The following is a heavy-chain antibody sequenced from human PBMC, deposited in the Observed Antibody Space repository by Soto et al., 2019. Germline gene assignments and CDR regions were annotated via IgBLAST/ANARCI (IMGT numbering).Heavy chain of an antibody. J-gene: IGHJ6*04. CDR3: ARDYYRFNSGEGFGMDV. Sequence: QVPLVESGGGVVQPGRSLRLACAASGFTFSSYAMHWVRQAPGKGLEWVAVISYDGSNNYYADSVKGRFTISRDNSKNTLYLKMNSLRAEDTAVYYCARDYYRFNSGEGFGMDVWGKGTKVTVSS. CDR1: GFTFSSYA. D-gene: IGHD2-15*01. CDR2: ISYDGSNN. V-gene: IGHV3-30-3*01.